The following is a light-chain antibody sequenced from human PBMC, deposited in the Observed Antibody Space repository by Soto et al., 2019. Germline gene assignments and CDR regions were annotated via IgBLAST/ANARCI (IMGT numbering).Light chain of an antibody. J-gene: IGLJ1*01. V-gene: IGLV2-8*01. CDR2: EVS. CDR3: SSYAGSNIF. CDR1: SIDVGGYNY. Sequence: QSVLTQPPSASGSPGQSVTISCTGTSIDVGGYNYVSWYQQHPGKAPKLLIYEVSKRPSGVPDRFSGSKSGNTASLTVSGLQAEDEADYYCSSYAGSNIFFGTGTKVTVL.